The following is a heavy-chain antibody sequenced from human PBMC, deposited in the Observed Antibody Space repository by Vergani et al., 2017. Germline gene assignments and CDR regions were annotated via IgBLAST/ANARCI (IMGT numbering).Heavy chain of an antibody. CDR1: GFTLNHYA. J-gene: IGHJ6*02. D-gene: IGHD5-12*01. V-gene: IGHV3-23*01. CDR3: AKANPRNSGYDYLYYNHAMNV. CDR2: ISGSGGST. Sequence: EVQLLESGGDLVQPGGSLRLSCAASGFTLNHYAMNWVRQAPGKGLEWVSGISGSGGSTSYAGSVNGRFTISRDSSKNTLYLQINSLSAGDTAVYYCAKANPRNSGYDYLYYNHAMNVWGQGTTVTVSS.